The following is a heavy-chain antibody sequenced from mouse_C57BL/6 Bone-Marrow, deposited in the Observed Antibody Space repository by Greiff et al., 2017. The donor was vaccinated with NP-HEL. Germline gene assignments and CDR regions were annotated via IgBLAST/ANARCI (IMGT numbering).Heavy chain of an antibody. V-gene: IGHV14-4*01. CDR1: GFNFNDDY. D-gene: IGHD1-1*01. J-gene: IGHJ2*01. CDR3: TVYGSSLFDY. Sequence: EVQLVEPGAELVRPGASVKLSCTASGFNFNDDYMHWVKQRPEQGLEWIGWIDPDNGGTEYDSKFKGKATITADTSSNTAYMQLSSLTSEDTAVYYCTVYGSSLFDYWGQGTTLTVSS. CDR2: IDPDNGGT.